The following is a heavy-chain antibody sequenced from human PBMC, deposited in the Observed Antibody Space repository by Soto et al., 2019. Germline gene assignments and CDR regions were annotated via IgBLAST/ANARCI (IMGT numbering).Heavy chain of an antibody. J-gene: IGHJ5*02. Sequence: TSETLSLTCTVSGGSISSYYWSWIRQPPGKGLEWIGEINHSGSTNYNPSLKSRVTISVDTSKNQFSLKLSSVTAADTAVYYCAAQGLRIILGTTSKFDPWGQGTLVTVSS. D-gene: IGHD4-17*01. CDR3: AAQGLRIILGTTSKFDP. V-gene: IGHV4-59*12. CDR1: GGSISSYY. CDR2: INHSGST.